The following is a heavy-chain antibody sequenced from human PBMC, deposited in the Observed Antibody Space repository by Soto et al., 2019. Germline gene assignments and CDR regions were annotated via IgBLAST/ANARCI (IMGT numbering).Heavy chain of an antibody. CDR3: ARLRIATNNYKWFDP. CDR2: IYVTGAV. J-gene: IGHJ5*02. Sequence: SETLSLTCSVSGAALDSGNYYWSWIRQVPGKGLEWIGHIYVTGAVDYNPSLRDRITISQDTSERQFSLNLRLVTAADTAVYYCARLRIATNNYKWFDPWGQGTLVTVSS. V-gene: IGHV4-31*03. CDR1: GAALDSGNYY. D-gene: IGHD2-21*01.